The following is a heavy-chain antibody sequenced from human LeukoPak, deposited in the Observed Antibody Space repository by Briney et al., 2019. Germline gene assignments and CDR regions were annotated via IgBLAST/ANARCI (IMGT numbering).Heavy chain of an antibody. CDR1: GYTFTGYY. V-gene: IGHV1-2*06. CDR3: ASLEDGPWYYYYYTDV. Sequence: GASVKVSCKAAGYTFTGYYMFWVRQAPGQGLEWMGRINPNSGGTNYAQKFQGRVTMTRDTSISTAYMELSRLRSDDTAVYYCASLEDGPWYYYYYTDVWGKGTTVTVSS. J-gene: IGHJ6*03. CDR2: INPNSGGT. D-gene: IGHD5-24*01.